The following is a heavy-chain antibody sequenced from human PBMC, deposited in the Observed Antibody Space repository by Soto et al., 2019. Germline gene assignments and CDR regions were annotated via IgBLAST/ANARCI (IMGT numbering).Heavy chain of an antibody. CDR1: GFTFSSYA. Sequence: GGSLRLSCAASGFTFSSYAMSWVRQAPGKGLEWVSAISGSGGSTYYADSVKGRFTISRDNSKNTLYLQMNGLRAEDTAVYYCAKYFSMVRGVYWFDPWGQGTLVTVSS. CDR3: AKYFSMVRGVYWFDP. J-gene: IGHJ5*02. D-gene: IGHD3-10*01. CDR2: ISGSGGST. V-gene: IGHV3-23*01.